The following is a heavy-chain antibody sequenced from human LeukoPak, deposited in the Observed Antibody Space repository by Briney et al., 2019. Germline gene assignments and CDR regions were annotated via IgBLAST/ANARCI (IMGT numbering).Heavy chain of an antibody. CDR2: ISGSGGST. CDR3: AKEGSTFWDYDSSGAY. D-gene: IGHD3-22*01. CDR1: GFTFSSYA. V-gene: IGHV3-23*01. J-gene: IGHJ4*02. Sequence: GGSLRLSCAASGFTFSSYAMSWVRQAPGKGLEWVSTISGSGGSTYYADSVKGRFTISRDNSKNTLYLQMNSLRAEDTAVYYCAKEGSTFWDYDSSGAYWGQGTLVTVSS.